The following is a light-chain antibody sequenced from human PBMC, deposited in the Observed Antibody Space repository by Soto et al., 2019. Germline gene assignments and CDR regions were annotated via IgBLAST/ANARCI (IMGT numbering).Light chain of an antibody. CDR2: EVS. CDR1: SSDVGGHNY. J-gene: IGLJ2*01. Sequence: QSALTQPASVSGSPGQSITISCTGTSSDVGGHNYVYWYQQHPGIAPKLMISEVSNRPSGVSNRFSGSKSGNTASLTIAGLPAEDAADYYCSSYTTSSTLVFGGGTKLTVL. V-gene: IGLV2-14*01. CDR3: SSYTTSSTLV.